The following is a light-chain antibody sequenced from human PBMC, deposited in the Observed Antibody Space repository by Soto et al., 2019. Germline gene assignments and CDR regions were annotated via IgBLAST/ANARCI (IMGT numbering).Light chain of an antibody. V-gene: IGLV1-44*01. J-gene: IGLJ2*01. CDR3: ATWDDSLNGVV. CDR1: SSNIGSNT. Sequence: SVLTQPPSASGTPGQRVTISCSGSSSNIGSNTVNWYQQLPGTAPKLLIYGNNQRPSGVPDRFSGSKSGTSASLAISGLQSEDEADYYCATWDDSLNGVVFGGGTKLTVL. CDR2: GNN.